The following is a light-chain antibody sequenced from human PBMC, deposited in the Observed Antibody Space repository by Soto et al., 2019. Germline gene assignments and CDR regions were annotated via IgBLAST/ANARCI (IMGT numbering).Light chain of an antibody. CDR3: SSYTSTTTLVV. Sequence: QSALTQPASVSRSPGQSITISCTGTSSDVGGYKYVSWYQQHPGKAPELMIYDVSNRPSGVSDRFSGSKSGNTASLTISGLQAEDEAHYYCSSYTSTTTLVVFGGGTQLTVL. V-gene: IGLV2-14*01. J-gene: IGLJ3*02. CDR2: DVS. CDR1: SSDVGGYKY.